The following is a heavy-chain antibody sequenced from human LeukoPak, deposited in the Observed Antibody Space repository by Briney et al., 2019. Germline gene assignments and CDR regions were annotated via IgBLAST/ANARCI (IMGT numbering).Heavy chain of an antibody. CDR1: GGSFTTIDYY. V-gene: IGHV4-39*07. CDR2: GYYFGAP. D-gene: IGHD6-19*01. J-gene: IGHJ4*02. CDR3: ARFGTGWYYFDY. Sequence: SETLSLTCAVSGGSFTTIDYYWAWIRQPPGKGLEWIGSGYYFGAPAYNPSFQSRVTISVDTSKNQFSLNLSSVTAADTAVYYCARFGTGWYYFDYWGQGTLVTVSS.